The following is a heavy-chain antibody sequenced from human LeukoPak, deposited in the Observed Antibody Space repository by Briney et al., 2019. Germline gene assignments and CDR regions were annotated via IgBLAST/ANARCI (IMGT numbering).Heavy chain of an antibody. CDR3: ARGQWLVSDYFDY. CDR2: VSYDGGNE. V-gene: IGHV3-30*04. D-gene: IGHD6-19*01. CDR1: GFTFRRYA. J-gene: IGHJ4*02. Sequence: GGSLRLSCELSGFTFRRYAMHWVRQAPGKGLEWLAVVSYDGGNEYYADSVKGRFTISRGKSRNTAFLQMDSLRHEDTAVYYCARGQWLVSDYFDYWGQGTLVTVSS.